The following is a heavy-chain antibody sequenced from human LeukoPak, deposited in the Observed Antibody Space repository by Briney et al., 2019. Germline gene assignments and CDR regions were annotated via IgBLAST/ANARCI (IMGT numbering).Heavy chain of an antibody. J-gene: IGHJ4*02. CDR3: ARSNSIAVAGTGFDY. V-gene: IGHV4-59*02. D-gene: IGHD6-19*01. CDR2: IYYSGST. Sequence: SETLSLTCTVSGGSVSNHYWSWIRQPPGKGLEWIGYIYYSGSTNYNPSLKSRVTISVDTSKNQFSLKLSSVTAADTAVYYCARSNSIAVAGTGFDYWGQGTLVTVSS. CDR1: GGSVSNHY.